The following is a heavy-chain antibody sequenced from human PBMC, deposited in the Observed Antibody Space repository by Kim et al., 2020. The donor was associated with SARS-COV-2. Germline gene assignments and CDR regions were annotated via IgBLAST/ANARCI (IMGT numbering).Heavy chain of an antibody. CDR1: GYTFTGYY. Sequence: ASVKVSCKASGYTFTGYYMHWVRQAPGQGLEWMGWINPNSGGTNYAQKFQGRVTMTRDTSISTAYMELSRLRSDDTAVYYCARDRQQLAQNWFDPWGQGTLVTVSS. V-gene: IGHV1-2*02. J-gene: IGHJ5*02. CDR2: INPNSGGT. D-gene: IGHD6-13*01. CDR3: ARDRQQLAQNWFDP.